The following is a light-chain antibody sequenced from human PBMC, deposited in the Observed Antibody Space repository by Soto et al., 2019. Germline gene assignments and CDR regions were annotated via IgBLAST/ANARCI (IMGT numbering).Light chain of an antibody. CDR2: DVS. J-gene: IGLJ2*01. CDR3: SSYTRSSTRV. CDR1: SSDVGGYNY. V-gene: IGLV2-14*01. Sequence: QSALTQPASVSGSHGQSITISCTGTSSDVGGYNYVSWYQQHPGKAPKLMIYDVSNRPSGVSDRFSGSKSGNTASLTISGLQAEDEADYYCSSYTRSSTRVFGGGTKLTVL.